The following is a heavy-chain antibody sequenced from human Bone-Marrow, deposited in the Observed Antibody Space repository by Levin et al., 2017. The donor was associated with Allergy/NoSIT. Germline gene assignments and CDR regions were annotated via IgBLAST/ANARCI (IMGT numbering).Heavy chain of an antibody. D-gene: IGHD4-23*01. J-gene: IGHJ4*02. CDR2: IYYSGST. V-gene: IGHV4-59*01. CDR1: GGSISSYY. Sequence: SETLSLTCTVSGGSISSYYWSWIRQPPGKGLEWIGYIYYSGSTNYNPSLKSRVTISVDTSKNQFSLKLSSVTAADTAVYYCASFYGGNSRVGEGFDYWGQGTLVTVSS. CDR3: ASFYGGNSRVGEGFDY.